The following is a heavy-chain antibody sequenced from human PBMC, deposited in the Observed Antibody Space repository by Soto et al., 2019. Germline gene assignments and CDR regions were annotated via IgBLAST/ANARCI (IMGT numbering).Heavy chain of an antibody. CDR1: GYTFTSYD. CDR2: MNPNSGNT. Sequence: QVQLVQSGAEVKKPGASVKVSCKASGYTFTSYDINWVRQATGQGLEWMGWMNPNSGNTGYAQKFQGRGPMTRNTSISTAYMELSSLRSEDTAVYYCARAEVLDYYYGMDVWGQGTTVTVSS. CDR3: ARAEVLDYYYGMDV. J-gene: IGHJ6*02. V-gene: IGHV1-8*01. D-gene: IGHD1-1*01.